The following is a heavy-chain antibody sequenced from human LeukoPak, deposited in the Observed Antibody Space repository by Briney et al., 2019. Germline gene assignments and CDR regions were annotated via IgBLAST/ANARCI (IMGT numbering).Heavy chain of an antibody. CDR1: GGTFSSYA. J-gene: IGHJ3*02. V-gene: IGHV1-69*13. Sequence: SVKVSCKASGGTFSSYAISWVRQAPGQGLEWMGGIIPIFGTANYAQKFQGRVTITADESTSTAYMELCSLRSEDTAVYYCAREVEYSSTPGAFDIWGQGTMVTVSS. CDR3: AREVEYSSTPGAFDI. D-gene: IGHD6-13*01. CDR2: IIPIFGTA.